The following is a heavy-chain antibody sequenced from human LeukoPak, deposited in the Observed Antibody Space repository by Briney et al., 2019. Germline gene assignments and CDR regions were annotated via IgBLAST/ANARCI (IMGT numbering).Heavy chain of an antibody. V-gene: IGHV3-30*04. J-gene: IGHJ4*02. CDR3: ARVGMGSSSWYQGCFY. CDR2: ISYDGRNK. D-gene: IGHD6-13*01. Sequence: GGSLRLSCAASGFTFSSYGMHWVRQAPGKGLEWVAVISYDGRNKYYADSVKGRFTISRANTKNTLYLQMNSLRDEDTAVYYCARVGMGSSSWYQGCFYWGQGTLVTVSS. CDR1: GFTFSSYG.